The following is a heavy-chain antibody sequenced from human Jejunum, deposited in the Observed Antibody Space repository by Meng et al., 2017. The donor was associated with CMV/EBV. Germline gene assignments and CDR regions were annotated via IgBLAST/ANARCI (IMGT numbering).Heavy chain of an antibody. D-gene: IGHD7-27*01. Sequence: FSLISLAAALLWIPQPPGNALVWVAFISWHCYSRYSPSLNRSVTLTQDTSENQVVLTMTNIDPADTGTYFCAHRRTLGATYDAFDVWGQGTVVTVSS. J-gene: IGHJ3*01. V-gene: IGHV2-5*01. CDR2: ISWHCYS. CDR1: FSLISLAAA. CDR3: AHRRTLGATYDAFDV.